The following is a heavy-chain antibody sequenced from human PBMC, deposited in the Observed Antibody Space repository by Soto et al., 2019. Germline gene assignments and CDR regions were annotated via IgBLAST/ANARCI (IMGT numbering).Heavy chain of an antibody. CDR1: GFTFSSYG. V-gene: IGHV3-30*18. CDR3: AKEGVIWFGESPYYYYGMDV. CDR2: ISYDGSNK. Sequence: ESGGGVVQPGRSLRLSCAASGFTFSSYGMHWVRQAPGKGLEWVAVISYDGSNKYYADSVKGRFTISRDNSKNTLYLQMNSLRAEDTAVYYCAKEGVIWFGESPYYYYGMDVWGQGTTVTVSS. J-gene: IGHJ6*02. D-gene: IGHD3-10*01.